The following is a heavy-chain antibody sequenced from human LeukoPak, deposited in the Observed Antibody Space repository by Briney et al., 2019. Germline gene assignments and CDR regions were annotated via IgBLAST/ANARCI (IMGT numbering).Heavy chain of an antibody. J-gene: IGHJ4*02. CDR3: ARRLRGYYDSSGYYRHIDY. Sequence: TSETLSLTCTVSGGSISSSSYYWGWIRQPPGKGLEWIGEINHSGSTNYNPSLKSRVTISVDTSKNQFSLKLSSVTAADTAVYYCARRLRGYYDSSGYYRHIDYWGQGTLVTVSS. D-gene: IGHD3-22*01. CDR1: GGSISSSSYY. CDR2: INHSGST. V-gene: IGHV4-39*07.